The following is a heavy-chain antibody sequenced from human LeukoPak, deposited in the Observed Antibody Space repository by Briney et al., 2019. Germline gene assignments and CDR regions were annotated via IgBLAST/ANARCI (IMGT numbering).Heavy chain of an antibody. J-gene: IGHJ4*02. CDR2: ISRTTGSI. CDR3: ARESILGTTTDYFDY. Sequence: GGSLRLSCEAAGFTASSYTMNWVRQAPGKGLDGVSLISRTTGSIYYADSVRGRFTISRDSAKNSVYLQMNSLRAEDTAIYYCARESILGTTTDYFDYWGQGTRVIVSS. V-gene: IGHV3-48*04. D-gene: IGHD1-26*01. CDR1: GFTASSYT.